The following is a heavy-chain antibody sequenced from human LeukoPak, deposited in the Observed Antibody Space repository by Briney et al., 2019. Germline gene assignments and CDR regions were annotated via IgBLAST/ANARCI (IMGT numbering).Heavy chain of an antibody. D-gene: IGHD5-18*01. J-gene: IGHJ4*02. CDR1: GGSISSSSYY. V-gene: IGHV4-39*07. CDR2: IYHSGST. CDR3: ARSIQLWNFDY. Sequence: PSETLSLTCTVSGGSISSSSYYWGWIRQPPGKGLEWIGEIYHSGSTNYNPSLKSRVTISVDTSKNQFSLKLSSVTAADTAVYYCARSIQLWNFDYWGQGTLVTVSS.